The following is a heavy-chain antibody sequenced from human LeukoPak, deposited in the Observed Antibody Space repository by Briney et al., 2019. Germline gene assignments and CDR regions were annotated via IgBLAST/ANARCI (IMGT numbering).Heavy chain of an antibody. CDR3: AAGAQLPIDY. CDR1: GYTLTELS. J-gene: IGHJ4*02. V-gene: IGHV1-24*01. Sequence: ASVKVSCNVSGYTLTELSMHWVRQAPGKGLEWMGGFDLEDGERVCAQKLQGRLTMTEDTSTDTAYMELSSLRSEDTATYYCAAGAQLPIDYWGQGTLVTVSS. CDR2: FDLEDGER. D-gene: IGHD1-1*01.